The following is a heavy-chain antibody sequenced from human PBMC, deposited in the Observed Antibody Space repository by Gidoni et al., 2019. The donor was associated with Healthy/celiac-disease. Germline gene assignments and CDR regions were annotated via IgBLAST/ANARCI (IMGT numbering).Heavy chain of an antibody. V-gene: IGHV3-33*01. J-gene: IGHJ3*02. CDR1: GFTFRSYG. Sequence: QVQLGESGGGVVQPGRSLRLSCAASGFTFRSYGMHWFRQAPGKGLEWVAVIWYDGSNKYYADSVKGRFTISRDNSKNTLYLQMNSLRAEDTAVYYCARAAYGSGSYDAFDIWGQGTMVTVSS. CDR2: IWYDGSNK. D-gene: IGHD3-10*01. CDR3: ARAAYGSGSYDAFDI.